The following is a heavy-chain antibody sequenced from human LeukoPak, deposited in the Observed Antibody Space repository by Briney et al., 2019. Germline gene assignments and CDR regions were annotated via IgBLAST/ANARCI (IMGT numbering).Heavy chain of an antibody. D-gene: IGHD1-26*01. CDR2: IYDSGST. CDR3: AREGSGRWHWFDP. V-gene: IGHV4-59*01. Sequence: SESLSLTCTASGCTISSYFLSWIRQPPGKGLEWIGYIYDSGSTNYYPSLKSRVTISVDTPKNQFSLKLSAVTAADTAVYYCAREGSGRWHWFDPWGQGTLVTVSS. J-gene: IGHJ5*02. CDR1: GCTISSYF.